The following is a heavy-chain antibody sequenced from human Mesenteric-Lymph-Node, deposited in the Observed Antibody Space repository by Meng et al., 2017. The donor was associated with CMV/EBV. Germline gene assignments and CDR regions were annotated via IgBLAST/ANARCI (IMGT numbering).Heavy chain of an antibody. CDR3: ARPTAGYPNAFDV. D-gene: IGHD4-17*01. CDR2: ISSSSSYI. Sequence: GESLKISCAASGFTFSSYSMNWVRQAPGKGLEWVSSISSSSSYIYYADSVKGRFTISRDNAKNSLYLQMNSLRAEDTAVYYCARPTAGYPNAFDVWGQGTMVTVSS. V-gene: IGHV3-21*01. CDR1: GFTFSSYS. J-gene: IGHJ3*01.